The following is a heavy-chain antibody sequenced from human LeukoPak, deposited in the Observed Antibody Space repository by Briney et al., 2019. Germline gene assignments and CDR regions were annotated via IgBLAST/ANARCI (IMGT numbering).Heavy chain of an antibody. CDR3: ARGGWELLA. J-gene: IGHJ4*02. Sequence: SETLSLTCTVSGDSINSLDLWSWVRQPPEKGLEWIGEMYLSGTTHSNPSVKSRVTISIDKSKNQFFLNLSSVTAADTAVYYCARGGWELLAWGQGTLVTVSS. CDR1: GDSINSLDL. D-gene: IGHD1-26*01. V-gene: IGHV4-4*02. CDR2: MYLSGTT.